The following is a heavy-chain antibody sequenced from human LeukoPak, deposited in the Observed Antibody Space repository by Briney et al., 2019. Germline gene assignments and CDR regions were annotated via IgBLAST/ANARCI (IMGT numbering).Heavy chain of an antibody. V-gene: IGHV3-23*01. CDR3: AKCGPYAIGRSGYFDS. J-gene: IGHJ4*02. Sequence: PGGSLRLSCITSGFSSSTYAMSWVRQAPGKGLEWVSAISSGGDYTYYADSVKGRFTISRDNSKNTLYLQMNSLRAEDTAIYYCAKCGPYAIGRSGYFDSWGQGTLVTVSS. D-gene: IGHD2-8*01. CDR2: ISSGGDYT. CDR1: GFSSSTYA.